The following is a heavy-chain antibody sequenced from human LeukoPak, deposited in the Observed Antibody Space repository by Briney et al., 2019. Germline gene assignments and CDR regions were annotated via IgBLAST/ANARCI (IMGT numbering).Heavy chain of an antibody. J-gene: IGHJ4*02. D-gene: IGHD6-13*01. CDR1: GDSVSSNSGA. Sequence: SQTLSLTCAISGDSVSSNSGAWIWIRQSPSLDLEWLGRTYYRSKWYNDYAVSVKSRITINADISKNQFSLQLNSVTPEDTAVYYCARCAYSSSCTFDYWGQGTLVTVSS. CDR2: TYYRSKWYN. CDR3: ARCAYSSSCTFDY. V-gene: IGHV6-1*01.